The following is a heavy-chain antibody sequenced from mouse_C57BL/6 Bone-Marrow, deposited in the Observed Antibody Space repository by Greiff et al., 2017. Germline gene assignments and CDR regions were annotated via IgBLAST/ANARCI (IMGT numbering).Heavy chain of an antibody. Sequence: EVQLVESGPGLAKPSQTLSLTCSVTGYSITSDYWNWIRKFPGNKLEYMGNISYSGSTYYNPSLKSRISITRDTSTNQYYQQLNSMTTEDSATYYSARYGNNYFDYGGQGTTLLVSA. CDR2: ISYSGST. CDR3: ARYGNNYFDY. CDR1: GYSITSDY. V-gene: IGHV3-8*01. J-gene: IGHJ2*01. D-gene: IGHD2-1*01.